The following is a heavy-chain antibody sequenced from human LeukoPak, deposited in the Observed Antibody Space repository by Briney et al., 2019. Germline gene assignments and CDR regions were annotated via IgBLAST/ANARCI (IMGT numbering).Heavy chain of an antibody. V-gene: IGHV3-9*01. J-gene: IGHJ4*02. D-gene: IGHD2-2*01. CDR1: GFTFYDYA. Sequence: PGGSLRLSCAASGFTFYDYAMHWVRQAPGKGLEWVSGISWNSGSIGYADSVKGRFTISRDNAKDSLYLQMNSLRAEDTAVYYCAREGRCSSTSCYSLRHQSGVDYWGQGTLVTVSS. CDR2: ISWNSGSI. CDR3: AREGRCSSTSCYSLRHQSGVDY.